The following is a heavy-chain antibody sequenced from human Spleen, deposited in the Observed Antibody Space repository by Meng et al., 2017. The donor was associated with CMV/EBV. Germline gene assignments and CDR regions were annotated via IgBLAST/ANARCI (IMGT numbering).Heavy chain of an antibody. V-gene: IGHV3-53*01. CDR3: ATSWWGD. D-gene: IGHD2-15*01. J-gene: IGHJ4*02. Sequence: GESLKISCAASGFNVRSRYMTWVRQAPGKGLEWVSVIYTDGNTNYEDTVKGRFTISRDTSKNTVYLQMNSLRIEDTAIYYCATSWWGDWGQGTLVTVSS. CDR2: IYTDGNT. CDR1: GFNVRSRY.